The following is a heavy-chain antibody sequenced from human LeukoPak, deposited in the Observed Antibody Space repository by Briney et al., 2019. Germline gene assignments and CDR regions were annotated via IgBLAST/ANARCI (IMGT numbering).Heavy chain of an antibody. CDR2: ISSSSSDI. Sequence: PGGSLRLSCAASGFTFSSYEMNWVRQAPGKGLEWVSYISSSSSDIYYADSVKGRSTISRDNAKNSLYLQMNSLRAEDTAVYYCAREELPYCTNGVCYRRAPHPDYWGQGTLVTVSS. CDR1: GFTFSSYE. D-gene: IGHD2-8*01. J-gene: IGHJ4*02. CDR3: AREELPYCTNGVCYRRAPHPDY. V-gene: IGHV3-21*01.